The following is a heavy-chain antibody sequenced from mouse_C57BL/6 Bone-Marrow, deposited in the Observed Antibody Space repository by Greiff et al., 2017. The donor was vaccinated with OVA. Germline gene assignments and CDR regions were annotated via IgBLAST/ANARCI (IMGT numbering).Heavy chain of an antibody. CDR3: ATGFAY. CDR2: INPSTGGT. J-gene: IGHJ3*01. V-gene: IGHV1-42*01. Sequence: EVQLQQSGPELVKPGASVKISCKASGYSFTGYYMNWVKQSPEQSLEWIREINPSTGGTTYNQKFKAKATLTVDKSSSTAYMQLKGLTSEDSAVYYCATGFAYWGQGTLVTVSA. CDR1: GYSFTGYY.